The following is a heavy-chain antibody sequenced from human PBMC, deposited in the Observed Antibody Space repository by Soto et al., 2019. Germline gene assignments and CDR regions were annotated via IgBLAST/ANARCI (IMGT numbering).Heavy chain of an antibody. CDR3: ARGGYYFDY. CDR2: IYPGDSDT. Sequence: XESLTISLKGSGYSFNSNWIGLVRQMPGKGLEWMGIIYPGDSDTRYSPSFQGQVTISADKSITTAYLQWSSLEASDTAMYYCARGGYYFDYWGQGTLVTVSS. D-gene: IGHD3-16*01. J-gene: IGHJ4*02. V-gene: IGHV5-51*01. CDR1: GYSFNSNW.